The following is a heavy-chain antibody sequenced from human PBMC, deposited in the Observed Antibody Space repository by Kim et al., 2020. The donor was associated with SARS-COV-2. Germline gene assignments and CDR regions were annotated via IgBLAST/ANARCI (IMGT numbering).Heavy chain of an antibody. CDR3: AKGHTETIGGIDY. CDR2: FSDSGGST. J-gene: IGHJ4*02. V-gene: IGHV3-23*01. D-gene: IGHD1-26*01. CDR1: GFTFSNYA. Sequence: GGSLRLSCAASGFTFSNYAMSWVRQAPGMGLEWVSFFSDSGGSTYYADSVKGRVTFSRDNSKYTLYLQMTSLRAEDTALYYCAKGHTETIGGIDYWGQGTLVTVSS.